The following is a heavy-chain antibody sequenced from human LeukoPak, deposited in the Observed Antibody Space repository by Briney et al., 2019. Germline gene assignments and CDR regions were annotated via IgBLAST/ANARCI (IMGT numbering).Heavy chain of an antibody. CDR1: GFTFSSYS. D-gene: IGHD4-17*01. CDR3: ARDPRSPHTVTIHY. J-gene: IGHJ4*02. V-gene: IGHV3-48*04. CDR2: ISSSSSTI. Sequence: PGGSLRLSCAASGFTFSSYSMNWVRQAPGKGLEWVSYISSSSSTIYYADSVKGRFTISRDNAKNSLYLQMNSLRAEDTAVYYCARDPRSPHTVTIHYWGQETLVTVSS.